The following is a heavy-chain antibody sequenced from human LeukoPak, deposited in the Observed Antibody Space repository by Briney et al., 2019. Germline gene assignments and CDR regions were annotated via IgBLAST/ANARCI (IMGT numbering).Heavy chain of an antibody. Sequence: ASVKVSCTASGYTFTSYGISWVRQAPGQGLEWMGWISAYNGNTNYAQNLQGRVTMTTDTSTSTAYMELRSLRSDDTAVYYCARDTAPYSSSSGSAYWGQGTLVTVSS. V-gene: IGHV1-18*01. J-gene: IGHJ4*02. CDR2: ISAYNGNT. CDR1: GYTFTSYG. D-gene: IGHD6-6*01. CDR3: ARDTAPYSSSSGSAY.